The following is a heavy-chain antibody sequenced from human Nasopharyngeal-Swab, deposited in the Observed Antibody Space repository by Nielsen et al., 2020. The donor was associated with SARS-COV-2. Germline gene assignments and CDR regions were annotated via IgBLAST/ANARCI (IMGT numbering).Heavy chain of an antibody. CDR3: ARFTPPGRYYDFWFYYMDV. CDR1: GYSFISYW. J-gene: IGHJ6*03. V-gene: IGHV5-51*01. D-gene: IGHD3-3*01. Sequence: GGSLRLSCKGSGYSFISYWIGWVRQMPGKGLEWMGIIYPGDSDTRYSPSFQGQVTISADKSISTAYLQWSSLKASDTAMYYCARFTPPGRYYDFWFYYMDVWGKGTTVTVSS. CDR2: IYPGDSDT.